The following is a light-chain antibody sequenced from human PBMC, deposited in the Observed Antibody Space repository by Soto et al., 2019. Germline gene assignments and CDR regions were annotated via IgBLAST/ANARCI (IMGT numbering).Light chain of an antibody. V-gene: IGKV3-11*01. CDR1: QSVSSY. J-gene: IGKJ3*01. CDR2: DAS. CDR3: QQRSNWPPI. Sequence: EIVLTQSPATLSLSPGERATLSCGASQSVSSYLAWYQQKPGQAPRLLIYDASNRATGIPARFSGSGSGTDFTLTISSLEPEDFAVYYCQQRSNWPPIFGPGTKVDIK.